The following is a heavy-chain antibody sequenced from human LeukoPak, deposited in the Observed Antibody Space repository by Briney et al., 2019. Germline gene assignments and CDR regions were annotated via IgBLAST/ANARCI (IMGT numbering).Heavy chain of an antibody. D-gene: IGHD2-15*01. J-gene: IGHJ4*02. CDR1: GFTVSTNY. V-gene: IGHV3-53*01. CDR3: AREGIRSGGTWTFDY. CDR2: IYSDGST. Sequence: PGGSLRLSCAASGFTVSTNYMRWVRQAPGKGLEWVSVIYSDGSTYYADSVRGRFTISRDNSKNTVYLQMNSLRAEDTAVYHCAREGIRSGGTWTFDYWGQGTLVTVSS.